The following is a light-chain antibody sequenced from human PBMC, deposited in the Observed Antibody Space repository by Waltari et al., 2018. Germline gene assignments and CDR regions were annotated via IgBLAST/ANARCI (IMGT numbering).Light chain of an antibody. CDR3: QQCYSTPYT. J-gene: IGKJ2*01. Sequence: DIVMTQSPDSLAVSLGERVTINCRSIQNLLYTSDNKNYLAWFQQKPGQPPKLLIYWASTRESGVPDRFSGSGSGTEFTLTISSLQAADVAVYYCQQCYSTPYTFGQGTKLEIK. CDR1: QNLLYTSDNKNY. CDR2: WAS. V-gene: IGKV4-1*01.